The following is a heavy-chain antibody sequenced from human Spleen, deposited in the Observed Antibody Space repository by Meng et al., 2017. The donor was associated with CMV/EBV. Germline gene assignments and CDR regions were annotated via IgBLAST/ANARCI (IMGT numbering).Heavy chain of an antibody. CDR1: GGTFSSYT. CDR3: ARASTISYGMDV. CDR2: IIPILGIA. J-gene: IGHJ6*02. D-gene: IGHD3-3*01. V-gene: IGHV1-69*02. Sequence: SVKVSCKASGGTFSSYTISWVRQAPGQGLEWMGRIIPILGIANYAQKFQGRVTITADKSTSTAYMELSSLRSEDTAVYYCARASTISYGMDVWGQGTTVTVSS.